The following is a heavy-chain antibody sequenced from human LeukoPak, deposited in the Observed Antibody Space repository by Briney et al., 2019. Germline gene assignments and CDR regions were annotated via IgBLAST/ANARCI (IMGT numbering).Heavy chain of an antibody. D-gene: IGHD1-26*01. V-gene: IGHV3-13*01. J-gene: IGHJ6*03. Sequence: GGSLRLSCAASGFVFSTYDMHWVRQALGKGLEWVSFIGSAGDTYYPGSVKGRFTISRENAKNSLFLQMNNLRAGDTAVYYCARGGRKWDDYYYYYMDVWGKGTTVTVSS. CDR1: GFVFSTYD. CDR2: IGSAGDT. CDR3: ARGGRKWDDYYYYYMDV.